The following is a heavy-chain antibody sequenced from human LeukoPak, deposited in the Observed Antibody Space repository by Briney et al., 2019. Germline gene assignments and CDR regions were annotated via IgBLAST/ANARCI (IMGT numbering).Heavy chain of an antibody. J-gene: IGHJ4*02. Sequence: GGSLRLSCAASGFTFSSGAMGWVRRAPQKGLEWVSAIPASGPKTYYTGSVRGRFTISRDNSKNTVYLQMQSLRAEDTAVYYCARGGALWFGESLLDYWGQGTLVTDSS. D-gene: IGHD3-10*01. CDR1: GFTFSSGA. V-gene: IGHV3-23*01. CDR2: IPASGPKT. CDR3: ARGGALWFGESLLDY.